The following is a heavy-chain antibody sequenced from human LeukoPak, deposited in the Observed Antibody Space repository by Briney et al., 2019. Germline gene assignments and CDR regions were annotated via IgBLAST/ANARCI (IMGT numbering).Heavy chain of an antibody. D-gene: IGHD2-2*01. CDR2: INHSGST. V-gene: IGHV4-34*01. CDR3: ARGGDVVVVPAAPRGYNLFDP. Sequence: SETLSLTCAVYGGSFSGYYWSWIRQPPGKGLEWIGEINHSGSTNYNPSLKSRVTISVDTSKNQFSLKLSSVTAADTAVYYCARGGDVVVVPAAPRGYNLFDPWGQGTLVTVSS. J-gene: IGHJ5*02. CDR1: GGSFSGYY.